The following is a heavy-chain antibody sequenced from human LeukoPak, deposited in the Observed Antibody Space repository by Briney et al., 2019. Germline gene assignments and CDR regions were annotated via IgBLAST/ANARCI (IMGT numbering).Heavy chain of an antibody. CDR2: VYFTGST. CDR3: ARWRSSAHYWDS. D-gene: IGHD3-22*01. Sequence: SETLSLTCTVSGVSISNYYWNWIRQPPGKALEWIGYVYFTGSTNYNPSLKSRVTLSIDTSKSQLSLKLSSVTAADTAVYYCARWRSSAHYWDSWGQGTLVTVSS. CDR1: GVSISNYY. J-gene: IGHJ4*02. V-gene: IGHV4-59*01.